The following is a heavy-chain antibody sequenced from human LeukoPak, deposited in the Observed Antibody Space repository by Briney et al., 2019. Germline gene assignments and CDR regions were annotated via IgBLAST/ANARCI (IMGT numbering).Heavy chain of an antibody. V-gene: IGHV3-9*01. J-gene: IGHJ6*03. CDR1: GFTFDDYA. Sequence: GGSLRLSCAASGFTFDDYAMHWVRQAPGKGLEWVSGISWNSGSIGYADSVKGRFTISRDNAKNSLYLQMNSLRAEDTAVYYCARVSSGSTSWEYYYYYYMDVWGKGTTVTVSS. CDR3: ARVSSGSTSWEYYYYYYMDV. CDR2: ISWNSGSI. D-gene: IGHD2-2*01.